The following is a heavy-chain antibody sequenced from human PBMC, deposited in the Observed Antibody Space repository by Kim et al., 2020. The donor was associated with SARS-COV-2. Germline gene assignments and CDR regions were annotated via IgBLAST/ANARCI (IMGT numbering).Heavy chain of an antibody. J-gene: IGHJ2*01. Sequence: SETLSLTCSVSGGSISSNNYYRGWIRQPPGKGLEWIGSIHLSGTTDYNPSLKSRVTISVDTSKNQFSLKLGSVTAADTAVDYCARHVKLYITLGGVVVLDWYFDLWGRGTLVTVSS. CDR1: GGSISSNNYY. D-gene: IGHD3-16*02. V-gene: IGHV4-39*01. CDR2: IHLSGTT. CDR3: ARHVKLYITLGGVVVLDWYFDL.